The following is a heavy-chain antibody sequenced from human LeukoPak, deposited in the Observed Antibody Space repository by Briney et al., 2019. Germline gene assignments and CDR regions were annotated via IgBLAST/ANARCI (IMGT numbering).Heavy chain of an antibody. CDR1: EFTFSDYA. CDR3: AKGKDC. Sequence: PGGSLRLSCVASEFTFSDYAMSWVPQAPRKGLEWVSAITGSGGSTYYADSVKGRFTISRDNSKNTLYLQMNSLRADDTAVYYCAKGKDCWGQGTLVTVSS. CDR2: ITGSGGST. J-gene: IGHJ4*02. V-gene: IGHV3-23*01.